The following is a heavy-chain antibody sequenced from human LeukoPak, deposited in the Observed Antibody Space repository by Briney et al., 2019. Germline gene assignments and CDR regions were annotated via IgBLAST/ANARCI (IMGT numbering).Heavy chain of an antibody. CDR2: ISGSGGST. CDR3: AKDPFHYYDSSGYYYHDY. CDR1: GFTFSSYG. V-gene: IGHV3-23*01. J-gene: IGHJ4*02. D-gene: IGHD3-22*01. Sequence: GGSLRLSCAASGFTFSSYGMSWVRQAPGKGLEWVSAISGSGGSTYYADSVKGRFTISRDNSKNTLYLQMNSLRAEDTAVYYCAKDPFHYYDSSGYYYHDYWGQGTLVTVSS.